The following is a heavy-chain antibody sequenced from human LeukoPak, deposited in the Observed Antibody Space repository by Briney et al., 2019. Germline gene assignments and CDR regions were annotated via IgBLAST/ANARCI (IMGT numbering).Heavy chain of an antibody. CDR2: IWYDGSNK. J-gene: IGHJ4*02. Sequence: GGSLRLSCAASGFTFSSYGMHWVRQAPGKGLEWVAVIWYDGSNKYYADSVKGRFTISRDNSKNTLYLQMNSLRAEDTAVYYCTTDPNTMVRGVTFDYWGQGTLVTVSS. V-gene: IGHV3-33*01. D-gene: IGHD3-10*01. CDR1: GFTFSSYG. CDR3: TTDPNTMVRGVTFDY.